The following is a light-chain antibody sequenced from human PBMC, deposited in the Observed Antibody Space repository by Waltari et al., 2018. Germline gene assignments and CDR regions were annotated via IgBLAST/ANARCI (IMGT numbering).Light chain of an antibody. CDR1: PSAVGGYDY. CDR3: CSFAGPYTWV. Sequence: QSALTQPRSVSGSPAQSVTTSCTGTPSAVGGYDYVSWYPHPPATAPHPMLKQPLSRYQHHPGKAPKLMINDVSDRPSGVPDRFFGSKSGTTASLTISGLQAEDEADYYCCSFAGPYTWVFGGGTKLTVL. CDR2: DVS. J-gene: IGLJ3*02. V-gene: IGLV2-11*01.